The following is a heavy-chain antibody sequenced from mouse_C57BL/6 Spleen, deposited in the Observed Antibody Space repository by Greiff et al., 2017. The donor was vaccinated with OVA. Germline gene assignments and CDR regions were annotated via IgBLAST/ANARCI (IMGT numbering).Heavy chain of an antibody. Sequence: VQLQQSGPELVKPGASVKISCKASGYAFSSSWMNWVKQRPGKGLEWIGRIYPGDGDTNYNGKFKGKATLTADKSSSTAYIQLSSLTSEDSAVYFCASLYYAMDYWGEGTSVTVSS. CDR1: GYAFSSSW. CDR2: IYPGDGDT. CDR3: ASLYYAMDY. J-gene: IGHJ4*01. V-gene: IGHV1-82*01.